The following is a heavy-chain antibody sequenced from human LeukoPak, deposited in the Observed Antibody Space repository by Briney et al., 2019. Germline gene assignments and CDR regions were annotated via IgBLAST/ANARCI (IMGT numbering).Heavy chain of an antibody. V-gene: IGHV4-39*07. CDR3: AREGGRYGDPFDY. D-gene: IGHD4-17*01. CDR1: GGSISSSSYY. Sequence: SETLSLTCTVSGGSISSSSYYWGWIRQPPGKGLEWIGSIYYSGSTYYNPSLKSRVTISVDTSKNQFSLKLSSVTAADTAVYYCAREGGRYGDPFDYWGQGTLVTVSS. J-gene: IGHJ4*02. CDR2: IYYSGST.